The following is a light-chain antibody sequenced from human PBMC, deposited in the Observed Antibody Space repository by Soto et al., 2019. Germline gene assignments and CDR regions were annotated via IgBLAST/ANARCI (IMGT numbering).Light chain of an antibody. J-gene: IGKJ1*01. Sequence: EIVLTQSPGTLSLSPGERATLSCRASQSISSNYVAWYQQKHGQAPRLLIYDASSRATGIPNRFSGSGSGTDFPLTISRLEPEDFAVFYCQQYGDSPTFGQGTKVDIK. V-gene: IGKV3-20*01. CDR1: QSISSNY. CDR3: QQYGDSPT. CDR2: DAS.